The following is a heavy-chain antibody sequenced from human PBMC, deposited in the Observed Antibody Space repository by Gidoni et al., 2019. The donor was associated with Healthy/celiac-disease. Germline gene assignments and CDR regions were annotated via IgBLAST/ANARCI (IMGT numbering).Heavy chain of an antibody. CDR3: AREAPGGYFDY. Sequence: QVQLVESGGGVVQPGRSLRLSCAASGFTFSSYGMHWVRQAPGKGLEWVAVIWYDGSKKYYADSVKGRFTISRDNSKNTLYLQMNSLRAEDTAVYYCAREAPGGYFDYWGQGTLVTVSS. V-gene: IGHV3-33*01. CDR2: IWYDGSKK. CDR1: GFTFSSYG. D-gene: IGHD2-15*01. J-gene: IGHJ4*02.